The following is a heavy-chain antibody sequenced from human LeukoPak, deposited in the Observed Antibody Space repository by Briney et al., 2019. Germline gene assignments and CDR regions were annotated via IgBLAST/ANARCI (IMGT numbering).Heavy chain of an antibody. CDR1: GYTFTGHF. D-gene: IGHD1-26*01. CDR2: IDPNDGGT. J-gene: IGHJ5*02. V-gene: IGHV1-2*06. CDR3: ARGSDSGTPRWFDP. Sequence: ASMTVSCKASGYTFTGHFIQWVRQAPGQGPEWMGRIDPNDGGTNYAQKFQGRVTMTRDTSINTAYMELSSLRSDDTAVYYCARGSDSGTPRWFDPWGQGTLVTV.